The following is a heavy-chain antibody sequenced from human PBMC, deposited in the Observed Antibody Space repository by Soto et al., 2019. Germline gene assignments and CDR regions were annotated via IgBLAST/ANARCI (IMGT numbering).Heavy chain of an antibody. CDR2: INSDGSST. CDR3: ASGDPIAAAGAFYI. D-gene: IGHD6-13*01. Sequence: GGSLRLSCAASGFTFSSYWMHWVRQATGKGLVWVSRINSDGSSTSYADSVKGRFTISRDNAKNTLYLQMNSLRAEDTAVYYCASGDPIAAAGAFYIWGQVTMVTVSS. CDR1: GFTFSSYW. J-gene: IGHJ3*02. V-gene: IGHV3-74*01.